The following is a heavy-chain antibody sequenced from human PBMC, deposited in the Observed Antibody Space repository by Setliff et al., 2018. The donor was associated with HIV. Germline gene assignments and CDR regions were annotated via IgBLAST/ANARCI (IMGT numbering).Heavy chain of an antibody. J-gene: IGHJ4*02. V-gene: IGHV4-59*11. Sequence: LSLTCTVSGGSISSHYWSWIRQPPGKGLEWIGYISYSGSTNYNPSLKSRVTISVDTSKNQFSLKLSSVTAADTAVYYCARRKSGSSYRFFNYWGLGSLVTVSS. D-gene: IGHD3-16*02. CDR1: GGSISSHY. CDR2: ISYSGST. CDR3: ARRKSGSSYRFFNY.